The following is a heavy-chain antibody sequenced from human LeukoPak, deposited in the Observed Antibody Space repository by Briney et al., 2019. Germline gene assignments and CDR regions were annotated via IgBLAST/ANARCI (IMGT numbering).Heavy chain of an antibody. J-gene: IGHJ6*03. D-gene: IGHD4-17*01. CDR2: HSMSDAKP. CDR3: ARSPGDPWDDTSFYLDV. Sequence: ASVKVSCKASGYTLTSHGITWVRKAPGQGLEWMGCHSMSDAKPKYAQRFQGRVTMTTDTSTGTAYMDLRGLRPDDTAVYYCARSPGDPWDDTSFYLDVWGEGTTATVSS. CDR1: GYTLTSHG. V-gene: IGHV1-18*01.